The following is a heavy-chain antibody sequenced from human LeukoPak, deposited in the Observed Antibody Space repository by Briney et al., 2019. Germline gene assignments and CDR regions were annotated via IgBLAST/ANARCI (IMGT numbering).Heavy chain of an antibody. CDR3: ARAGGGVLRGYFDY. CDR2: INWNGGST. CDR1: GFTFSSYA. J-gene: IGHJ4*02. V-gene: IGHV3-20*04. Sequence: PSGGSLRLSCAASGFTFSSYAMSWVRQAPGKGLEWVSGINWNGGSTGYADSVKGRFTISRDNAKNSLYLQMNSLRAEDTALYYCARAGGGVLRGYFDYWGQGTLVTVSS. D-gene: IGHD1-26*01.